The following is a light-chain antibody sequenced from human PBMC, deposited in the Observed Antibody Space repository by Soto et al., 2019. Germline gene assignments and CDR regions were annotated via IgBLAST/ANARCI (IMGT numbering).Light chain of an antibody. V-gene: IGKV1-39*01. CDR1: QSISSY. J-gene: IGKJ3*01. Sequence: DIQMTQSPSSLSASVGDRVTITCRASQSISSYLNWYQQKPGKAPKLLIYAASSLQSGVPSRFSGSGSGTDFTLTISSLKTDDFANYYCQQSSSTPSFGPGNKVDIK. CDR3: QQSSSTPS. CDR2: AAS.